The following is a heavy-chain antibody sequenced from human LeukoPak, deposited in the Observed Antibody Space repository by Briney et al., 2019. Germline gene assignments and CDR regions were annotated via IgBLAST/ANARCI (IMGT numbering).Heavy chain of an antibody. V-gene: IGHV4-59*01. D-gene: IGHD5-18*01. CDR3: ARSSGHSYGDFDY. Sequence: PSGTLSLTCSVSGVSITSNYWSWIRQPPGKGLEWLGYTHHSGATSYNPSLKSRSTMSLDTSNNQFSLKLSSVTAADTAVYYCARSSGHSYGDFDYWGQGNLVTVSS. CDR1: GVSITSNY. CDR2: THHSGAT. J-gene: IGHJ4*02.